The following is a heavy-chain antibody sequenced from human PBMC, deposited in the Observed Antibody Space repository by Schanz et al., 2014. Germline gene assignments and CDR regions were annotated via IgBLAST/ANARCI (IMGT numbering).Heavy chain of an antibody. CDR3: ARDKGGYYPFDY. CDR2: IYSGDNT. J-gene: IGHJ4*02. CDR1: GFTVTSYY. V-gene: IGHV3-53*01. Sequence: EMQLVESGGGLIQPGGSLRLSCAASGFTVTSYYMSWVRQAPGKGLEWVSVIYSGDNTYYADSVKGRFTISRDNSKNTLYLQMNSVRAEDSAVYYCARDKGGYYPFDYWGQGTLVTVSS. D-gene: IGHD3-3*01.